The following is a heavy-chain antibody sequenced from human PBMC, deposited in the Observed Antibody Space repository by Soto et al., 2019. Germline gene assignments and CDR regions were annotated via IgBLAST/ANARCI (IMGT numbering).Heavy chain of an antibody. Sequence: GGSLRLSCAASGFTFSSYAMSWVRQAPGKGLEWVSAISGSGGSTYYADSVKGRFTISRDNSKNTLYLQMNSLRAEDTSVYYCAKPVGATTGYFFDYWGQGTLVTVSS. J-gene: IGHJ4*02. D-gene: IGHD1-26*01. CDR3: AKPVGATTGYFFDY. V-gene: IGHV3-23*01. CDR1: GFTFSSYA. CDR2: ISGSGGST.